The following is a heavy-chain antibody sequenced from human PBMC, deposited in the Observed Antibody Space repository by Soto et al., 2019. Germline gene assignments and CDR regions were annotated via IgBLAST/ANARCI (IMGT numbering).Heavy chain of an antibody. Sequence: EVQLVESGGGSVQPGESLRLSCVASGFSFNMYWMSWIRQAPGKGLEWVARIKQDGGEKYYMDSVKGRFTVSRDNAKNSLHLQLLSVSADDAGIYYCVRDQLILPADDFYYGVDVWGQGTTVTVSS. CDR2: IKQDGGEK. J-gene: IGHJ6*02. CDR1: GFSFNMYW. CDR3: VRDQLILPADDFYYGVDV. V-gene: IGHV3-7*03.